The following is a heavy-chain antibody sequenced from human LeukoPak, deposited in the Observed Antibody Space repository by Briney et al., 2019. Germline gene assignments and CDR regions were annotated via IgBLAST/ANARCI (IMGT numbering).Heavy chain of an antibody. CDR1: GGSFSGYY. J-gene: IGHJ6*02. Sequence: SETLSLTCAVYGGSFSGYYWSWIRQPPGKGLEWIGEINRSGSTNYNPSLKSRVTISVDTSKNQFSLKLSSVTAADTAVYYCARALTMVRGVIKAYYYYGMDVWGQGTTVTVSS. D-gene: IGHD3-10*01. CDR3: ARALTMVRGVIKAYYYYGMDV. V-gene: IGHV4-34*01. CDR2: INRSGST.